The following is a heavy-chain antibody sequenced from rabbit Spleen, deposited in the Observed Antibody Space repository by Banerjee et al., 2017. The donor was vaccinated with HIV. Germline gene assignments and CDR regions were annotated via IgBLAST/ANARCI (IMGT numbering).Heavy chain of an antibody. CDR2: IDPVFGIT. Sequence: QLEESAGGLVQPGGSLKLSCKASGFTLSSYYMNWVRQAPGKGLEWIGYIDPVFGITYYANWVNGRFSISRENAQNTVFLQMTSLTAADTATYFCARAGYAGYGYANFRDYYGMDLWGPGTLVTVS. CDR1: GFTLSSYY. D-gene: IGHD6-1*01. CDR3: ARAGYAGYGYANFRDYYGMDL. V-gene: IGHV1S7*01. J-gene: IGHJ6*01.